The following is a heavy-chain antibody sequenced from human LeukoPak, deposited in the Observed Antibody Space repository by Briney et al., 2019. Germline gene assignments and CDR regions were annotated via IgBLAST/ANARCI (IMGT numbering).Heavy chain of an antibody. V-gene: IGHV3-21*01. Sequence: GGSLRLSCAASGFTFSSYSMNWVRQAPGKGLEWVSSISSSSYIYYADSVKGRFTISRDNAKNSLYLQMNSLRAEDTAVYYCARDIIAAAGTLDYWGQGTLVTVSS. CDR3: ARDIIAAAGTLDY. D-gene: IGHD6-13*01. CDR2: ISSSSYI. J-gene: IGHJ4*02. CDR1: GFTFSSYS.